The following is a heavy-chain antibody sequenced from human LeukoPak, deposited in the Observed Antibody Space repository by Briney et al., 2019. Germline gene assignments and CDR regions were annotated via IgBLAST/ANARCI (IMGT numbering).Heavy chain of an antibody. CDR3: VNSGDAFDI. J-gene: IGHJ3*02. Sequence: QPGGSLRLSCAASGFTFSSYWMNWVRQGPGKGLVWVARISGDGSSTSTSYADSVKGRFTISRDNAKRTLYLQMNSLRVEDTAVYYCVNSGDAFDIWGQGTTVTVSS. V-gene: IGHV3-74*01. CDR2: ISGDGSSTST. D-gene: IGHD1-14*01. CDR1: GFTFSSYW.